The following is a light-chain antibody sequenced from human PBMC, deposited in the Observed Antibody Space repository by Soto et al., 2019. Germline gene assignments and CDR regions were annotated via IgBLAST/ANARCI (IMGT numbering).Light chain of an antibody. CDR2: GNS. V-gene: IGLV1-40*01. J-gene: IGLJ3*02. Sequence: QAVVTQPPSVSGAPGQRVTISCTGSSSNIGAGYDVHWYQQVPGTAPKLLIYGNSNRPSGVPDRFSASKSGTSASLAITGLQAEDEADYYCQSYDSSLSWVFGGGTKLTVL. CDR1: SSNIGAGYD. CDR3: QSYDSSLSWV.